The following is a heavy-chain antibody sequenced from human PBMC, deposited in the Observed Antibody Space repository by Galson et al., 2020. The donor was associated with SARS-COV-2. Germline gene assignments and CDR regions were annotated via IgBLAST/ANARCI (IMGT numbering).Heavy chain of an antibody. CDR3: AAFVARPVY. CDR2: IVVGSGKP. CDR1: GFTFTSSA. J-gene: IGHJ4*02. V-gene: IGHV1-58*01. D-gene: IGHD6-6*01. Sequence: VQDTCKTSGFTFTSSAAQWVRQARGQRIEWIRWIVVGSGKPNYAHKFQERVTITRDMSTSKAYMELSSLRYEDTAVYYCAAFVARPVYWGQGTLVTVSS.